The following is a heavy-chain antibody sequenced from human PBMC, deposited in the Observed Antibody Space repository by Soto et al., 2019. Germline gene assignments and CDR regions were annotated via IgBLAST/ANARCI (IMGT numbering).Heavy chain of an antibody. J-gene: IGHJ6*02. CDR1: GFTFSSYW. CDR3: ARDSYDFWSGHNYGMDV. D-gene: IGHD3-3*01. CDR2: IKQDGSEK. V-gene: IGHV3-7*01. Sequence: GSLRLSCAASGFTFSSYWMSWVRQAPGKGLEWVANIKQDGSEKYYVDSVKGRFTISRDNAKNSLYLQMNSLRAEDTAVYYCARDSYDFWSGHNYGMDVWGQGTTVTVSS.